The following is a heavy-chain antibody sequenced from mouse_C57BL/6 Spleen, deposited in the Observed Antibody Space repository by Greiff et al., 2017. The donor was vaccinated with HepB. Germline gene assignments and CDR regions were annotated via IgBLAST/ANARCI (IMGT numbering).Heavy chain of an antibody. D-gene: IGHD2-4*01. CDR1: GFTFSSYG. CDR3: ARLYYDYFYAMDY. Sequence: EVHLVESGGDLVKPGGSLKLSCAASGFTFSSYGMSWVRQTPDKRLEWVATISSGGSYTYYPDSVKGRFTISRDNAKNTLYLQMSSLKSEDTAMYYCARLYYDYFYAMDYWGQGTSVTVSS. CDR2: ISSGGSYT. V-gene: IGHV5-6*01. J-gene: IGHJ4*01.